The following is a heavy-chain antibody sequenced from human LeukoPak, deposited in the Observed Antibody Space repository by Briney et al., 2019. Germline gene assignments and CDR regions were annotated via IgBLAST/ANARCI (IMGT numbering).Heavy chain of an antibody. D-gene: IGHD6-13*01. J-gene: IGHJ4*02. CDR3: ARGGVFGAAGIDY. Sequence: SVKVSCKASGGTFSSYAISWVRQAPGQGLEWMGGIIPIFGTANYAQKFQGRVTITADKSTSTAYMELSSLRSEETAVYYCARGGVFGAAGIDYWGQGTLVTVSS. V-gene: IGHV1-69*06. CDR2: IIPIFGTA. CDR1: GGTFSSYA.